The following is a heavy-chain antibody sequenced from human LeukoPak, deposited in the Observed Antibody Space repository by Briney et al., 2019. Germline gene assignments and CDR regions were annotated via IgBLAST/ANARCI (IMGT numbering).Heavy chain of an antibody. CDR3: ARDWKYYDFWSGYHNWLDP. CDR2: IKQDGSEK. J-gene: IGHJ5*02. Sequence: GGSLRLSCAASGFTFSSYWMSWVRQAPGKGLEWVANIKQDGSEKYYVDSVKGRFTIPRDNAKNSLYLQMNSLRAEDTAVYYCARDWKYYDFWSGYHNWLDPWGQGTLVTVSS. D-gene: IGHD3-3*01. CDR1: GFTFSSYW. V-gene: IGHV3-7*01.